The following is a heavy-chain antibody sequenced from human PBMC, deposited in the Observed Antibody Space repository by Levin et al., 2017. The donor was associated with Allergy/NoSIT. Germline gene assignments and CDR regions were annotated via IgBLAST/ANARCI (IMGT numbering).Heavy chain of an antibody. D-gene: IGHD6-19*01. CDR3: ARPIAVAYMHFDP. CDR2: IRSEAHGGTT. CDR1: GFNFAAYA. Sequence: SCSASGFNFAAYATSWFRQPPGKGLEWVGFIRSEAHGGTTELAASVKGRFTLSRDESKSIAYLQMNSLKIEDTAVYYCARPIAVAYMHFDPWGPGTLVTVSS. V-gene: IGHV3-49*03. J-gene: IGHJ5*02.